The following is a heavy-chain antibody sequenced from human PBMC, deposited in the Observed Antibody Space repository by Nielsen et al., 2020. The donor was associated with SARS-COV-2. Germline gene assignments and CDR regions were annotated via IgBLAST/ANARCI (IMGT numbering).Heavy chain of an antibody. CDR2: TYYRSKWYN. D-gene: IGHD3-10*01. J-gene: IGHJ4*02. CDR3: ARAIYYGSGSHYYFDY. V-gene: IGHV6-1*01. CDR1: GDSVSSNSAA. Sequence: SQTLSLTCAISGDSVSSNSAAWNWLRQSPSRGLEWLGRTYYRSKWYNDYAVSVKSRITINPDTSKNQFSLQLNSVTPEDTAVYYCARAIYYGSGSHYYFDYWGQGTLVTVSS.